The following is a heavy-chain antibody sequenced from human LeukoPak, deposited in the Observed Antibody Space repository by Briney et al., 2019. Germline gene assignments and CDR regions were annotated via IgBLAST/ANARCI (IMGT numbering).Heavy chain of an antibody. CDR3: AQDRAWIEFYF. J-gene: IGHJ4*02. CDR1: GFTFRNYG. CDR2: ISPGGDTP. V-gene: IGHV3-23*01. D-gene: IGHD5-12*01. Sequence: GGSLRLSCVASGFTFRNYGMNWVRQAPGKGLEWVSGISPGGDTPYYADSVRGRFSISRDNSKNTMYLQMNSLRAEDTAVYYCAQDRAWIEFYFWGQGTLVTVSS.